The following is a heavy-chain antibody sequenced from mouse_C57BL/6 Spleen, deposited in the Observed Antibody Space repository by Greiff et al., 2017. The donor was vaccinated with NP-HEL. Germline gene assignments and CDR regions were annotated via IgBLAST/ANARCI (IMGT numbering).Heavy chain of an antibody. D-gene: IGHD5-1*01. J-gene: IGHJ1*03. Sequence: EVHLVESGGGLVQPGGSLSLSCAASGFTFTDYYMSWVRQPPGKALEWLGFIRNKANGYTTEYSASVKGRFTISRDNSQSILYLQMNALRAEDSATYYCARLDLPLYWYFDVWGTGTTVTVSS. V-gene: IGHV7-3*01. CDR2: IRNKANGYTT. CDR3: ARLDLPLYWYFDV. CDR1: GFTFTDYY.